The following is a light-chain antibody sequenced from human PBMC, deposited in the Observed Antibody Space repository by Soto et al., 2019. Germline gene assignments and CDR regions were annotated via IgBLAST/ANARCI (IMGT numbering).Light chain of an antibody. CDR1: QGLSSW. V-gene: IGKV1-12*01. CDR2: AAS. Sequence: DIQMTQSPSSVSASVGDRVTITCRASQGLSSWLAWYQQKPGKAPKLLIYAASTRATGIPARFSGSGSGTEFTLTISSLQSEDFAVYYCQQYNNWPLTFGQGTRLRL. J-gene: IGKJ5*01. CDR3: QQYNNWPLT.